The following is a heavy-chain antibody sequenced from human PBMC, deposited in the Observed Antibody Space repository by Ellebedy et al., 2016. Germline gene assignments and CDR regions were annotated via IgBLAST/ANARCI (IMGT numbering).Heavy chain of an antibody. J-gene: IGHJ4*02. CDR2: ISGSAYST. CDR1: GFTFSSYA. D-gene: IGHD7-27*01. CDR3: AKGPQYPTWDYFDY. V-gene: IGHV3-23*01. Sequence: GESLKISXAASGFTFSSYAMSWVRQAPGKGLEWVSCISGSAYSTDYADSVKGRFTISRDNSKNTLYLQMNSLRAEDTAVYYCAKGPQYPTWDYFDYWGQGTLVTVSS.